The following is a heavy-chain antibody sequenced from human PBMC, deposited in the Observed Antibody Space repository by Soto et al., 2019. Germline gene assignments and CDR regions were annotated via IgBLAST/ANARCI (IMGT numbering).Heavy chain of an antibody. V-gene: IGHV1-69*13. CDR3: ARRGLELRAGYYYGMDV. CDR1: GGTFSSYA. D-gene: IGHD1-7*01. J-gene: IGHJ6*02. Sequence: SVKVSCKACGGTFSSYAISWVRQAPGQGLEWMGGIIPIFGTANYAQKFQGRVTITADESTSTAYMELSSLRSEDTAVYYCARRGLELRAGYYYGMDVWGQGTTVTVSS. CDR2: IIPIFGTA.